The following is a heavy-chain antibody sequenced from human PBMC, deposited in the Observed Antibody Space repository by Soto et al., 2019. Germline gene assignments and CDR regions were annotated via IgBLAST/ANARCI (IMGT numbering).Heavy chain of an antibody. D-gene: IGHD1-7*01. J-gene: IGHJ6*02. CDR2: IYPGDSDT. CDR1: GYSFTSYW. CDR3: ARPITGTMYRDYYNGMDV. V-gene: IGHV5-51*01. Sequence: GESLKISCKGSGYSFTSYWIGWVRQMPGKGLEWMGIIYPGDSDTRYSPSFQGQVTISADKSISTAYLQWSSLKASDTAMYYCARPITGTMYRDYYNGMDVWGQGTTVTVSS.